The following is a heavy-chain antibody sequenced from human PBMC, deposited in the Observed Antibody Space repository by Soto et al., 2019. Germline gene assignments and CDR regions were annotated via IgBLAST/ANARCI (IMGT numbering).Heavy chain of an antibody. Sequence: QVQLQESGPGLVKPSQTLSLTCTFSGGSISSGGYYWSWIRQHPGKVMEWIGYIYYSGNTYYNPALKRRVTISVDTSKNQFSLKLTSVTAADTAVYYCAIRVLPWCQGTLVTVSS. D-gene: IGHD3-3*01. J-gene: IGHJ5*02. CDR2: IYYSGNT. CDR3: AIRVLP. CDR1: GGSISSGGYY. V-gene: IGHV4-31*03.